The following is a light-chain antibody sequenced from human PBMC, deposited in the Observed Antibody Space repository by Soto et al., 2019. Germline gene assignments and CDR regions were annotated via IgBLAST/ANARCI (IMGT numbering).Light chain of an antibody. CDR2: AAS. Sequence: DIQMTQSLSTLSASVVDRVTITCRASQSISVWLAWYQKKPGKAPKLLIYAASSLQSGVPSRFSGSGSGTDFTLTISSLQNEDFATYYCQQSYSNTRTFGQGTKVDIK. CDR3: QQSYSNTRT. CDR1: QSISVW. V-gene: IGKV1-39*01. J-gene: IGKJ1*01.